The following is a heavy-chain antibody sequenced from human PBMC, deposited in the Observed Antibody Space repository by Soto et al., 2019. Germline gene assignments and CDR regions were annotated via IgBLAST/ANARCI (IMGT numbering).Heavy chain of an antibody. CDR3: ARVADSTRGGYYYGMDV. Sequence: SQTLSLTCAISGDSVSSNSAAWNWIRQSPSRGLEWLGRTYYRSKWYNDYAVSVKSRITINPDTSKNQFSLQLNSVTPEDTAVYYCARVADSTRGGYYYGMDVWGQGTTVTVSS. V-gene: IGHV6-1*01. CDR1: GDSVSSNSAA. J-gene: IGHJ6*02. CDR2: TYYRSKWYN. D-gene: IGHD2-2*01.